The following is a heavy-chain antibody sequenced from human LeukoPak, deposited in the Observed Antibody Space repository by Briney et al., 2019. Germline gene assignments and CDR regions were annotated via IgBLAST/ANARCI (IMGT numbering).Heavy chain of an antibody. D-gene: IGHD3-22*01. Sequence: ASVKVSCKASGYTFTGYYMHWVRQAPGQGLEWMGWINPNSGGTNYAQKFQGRATMTRDTSISTAYMELSRLRSDDTAVYYCAREDYYDSSGYPGGYWGQGTLVTVSS. J-gene: IGHJ4*02. V-gene: IGHV1-2*02. CDR3: AREDYYDSSGYPGGY. CDR2: INPNSGGT. CDR1: GYTFTGYY.